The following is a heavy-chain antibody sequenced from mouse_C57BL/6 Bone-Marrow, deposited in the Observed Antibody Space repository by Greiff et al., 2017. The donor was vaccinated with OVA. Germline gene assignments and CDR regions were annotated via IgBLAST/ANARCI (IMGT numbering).Heavy chain of an antibody. V-gene: IGHV1-26*01. J-gene: IGHJ2*01. D-gene: IGHD1-1*01. CDR1: GYTFTDYY. CDR2: INPNNGGT. Sequence: EVQLQQSGPELVKPGASVKISCKASGYTFTDYYMNWVKQSHGKSLEWIGDINPNNGGTSYNQKFKGKATLTVDKSSSTAYMELRSLTSEDSAVYYCARHYYYGSSYYVDDWGQGTTLTVSS. CDR3: ARHYYYGSSYYVDD.